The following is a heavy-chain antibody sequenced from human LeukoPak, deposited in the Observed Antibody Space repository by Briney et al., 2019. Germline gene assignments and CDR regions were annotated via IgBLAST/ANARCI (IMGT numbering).Heavy chain of an antibody. D-gene: IGHD3-10*01. J-gene: IGHJ4*02. CDR1: GYSIRSGDY. V-gene: IGHV4-38-2*02. CDR3: ARTRYYYNSRSYGAPYYFDY. CDR2: IYHSGST. Sequence: SETLSLTCTVSGYSIRSGDYWGWIRQPPGKGLEWIGNIYHSGSTYYNPSLKSRVTISVDTSKNQFSLKLSSVTAADTAVYYCARTRYYYNSRSYGAPYYFDYWGQGTLVTVSS.